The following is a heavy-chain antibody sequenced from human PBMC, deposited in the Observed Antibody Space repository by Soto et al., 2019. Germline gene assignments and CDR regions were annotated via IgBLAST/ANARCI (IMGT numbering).Heavy chain of an antibody. Sequence: ESVGGLAQPGGSLRLSCVGSGFTFDSYAISWVRQAPGKGLQWISAISGSADGTDYAHSVKGRFTISRDNSRNTVHLQMDNLRVEDTALYYCAKDTVGGYSFWSGYYSDGLDVWGQGTMVTVSS. D-gene: IGHD3-3*01. CDR2: ISGSADGT. CDR1: GFTFDSYA. V-gene: IGHV3-23*01. J-gene: IGHJ3*01. CDR3: AKDTVGGYSFWSGYYSDGLDV.